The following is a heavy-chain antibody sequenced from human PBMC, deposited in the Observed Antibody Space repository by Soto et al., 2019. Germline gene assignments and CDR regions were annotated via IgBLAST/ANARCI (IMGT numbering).Heavy chain of an antibody. CDR1: GFSFSSYA. Sequence: PGGSLRLSCAASGFSFSSYAMSWVRQAPGKGLEWVSAISGSGGSTYYADSVKGRFTISRDNSKNTLYLQMNSLRAEDTAIYYCAKDKGLLENLTDYWGQGTLVTVPQ. CDR3: AKDKGLLENLTDY. V-gene: IGHV3-23*01. CDR2: ISGSGGST. J-gene: IGHJ4*02.